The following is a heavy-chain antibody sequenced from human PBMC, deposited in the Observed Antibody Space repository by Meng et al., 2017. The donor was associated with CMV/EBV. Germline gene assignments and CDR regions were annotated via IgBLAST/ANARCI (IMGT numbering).Heavy chain of an antibody. CDR3: ARGLYGPDY. CDR2: INNDGGNT. V-gene: IGHV3-74*01. CDR1: GFTFSDYW. Sequence: GESLKISCAASGFTFSDYWMHWVRQAPGKGLVWVSRINNDGGNTVYADSVKGRFTFSRDNAKNTLYLQMNSLRAEDTAVYYCARGLYGPDYWGQGTLVTVSP. D-gene: IGHD4-17*01. J-gene: IGHJ4*02.